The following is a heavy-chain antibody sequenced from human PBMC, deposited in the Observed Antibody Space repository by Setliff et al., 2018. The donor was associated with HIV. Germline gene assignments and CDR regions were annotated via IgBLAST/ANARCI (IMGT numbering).Heavy chain of an antibody. D-gene: IGHD4-4*01. CDR3: ARGHYSSSAG. V-gene: IGHV3-7*03. CDR1: GFNFNTYW. Sequence: GGSLRLSCSPSGFNFNTYWMTWVRQFPGKGLEWVANIKQDESEKYYVDSVEGRFTISRDSAVNSVYLQMNNLRVEDTAVYYFARGHYSSSAGWGQGTLVTVSS. CDR2: IKQDESEK. J-gene: IGHJ4*02.